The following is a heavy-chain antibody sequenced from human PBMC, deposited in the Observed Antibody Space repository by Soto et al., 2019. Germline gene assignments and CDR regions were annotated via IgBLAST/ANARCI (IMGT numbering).Heavy chain of an antibody. V-gene: IGHV4-34*01. CDR2: INHSGST. Sequence: QVQLQQWGAGLMKPSETLSLTCAVYGGSFSGYYWSWIRQPPGKGLEWIGEINHSGSTNYNPSLKSRVTISVDTSMNQFSLKLSSVTAADTAVYYCARASVAIFGVVMGWFDPWGQGTLVTVSS. J-gene: IGHJ5*02. CDR3: ARASVAIFGVVMGWFDP. CDR1: GGSFSGYY. D-gene: IGHD3-3*01.